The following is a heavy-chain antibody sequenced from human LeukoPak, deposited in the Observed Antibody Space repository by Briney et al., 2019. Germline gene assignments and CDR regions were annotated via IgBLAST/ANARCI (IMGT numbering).Heavy chain of an antibody. V-gene: IGHV3-7*01. CDR1: GFTISGYW. CDR2: INEGGGET. CDR3: ARRLGGSSQRDY. Sequence: GGSLRLSCAASGFTISGYWMGWVRQPPGKGLEWVANINEGGGETHYVDSVKGRFIISRDNARSSLYLQLDSLRAEDTAVYYCARRLGGSSQRDYWGQGALVTVSS. J-gene: IGHJ4*02. D-gene: IGHD1-26*01.